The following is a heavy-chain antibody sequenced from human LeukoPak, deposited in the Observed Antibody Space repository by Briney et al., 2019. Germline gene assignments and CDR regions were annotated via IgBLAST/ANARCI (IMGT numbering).Heavy chain of an antibody. D-gene: IGHD4/OR15-4a*01. V-gene: IGHV3-21*01. CDR2: ISSSRSDYI. CDR3: ARRAGAYSHPYDY. Sequence: GSLRLSCAASGFTSSSYSMDWVRQGPGKWLSWVSSISSSRSDYIYYADSVKGRFTISRDNDKNSLYLQMHSLRAEDTAVYYCARRAGAYSHPYDYWGQGTLVTVSS. CDR1: GFTSSSYS. J-gene: IGHJ4*02.